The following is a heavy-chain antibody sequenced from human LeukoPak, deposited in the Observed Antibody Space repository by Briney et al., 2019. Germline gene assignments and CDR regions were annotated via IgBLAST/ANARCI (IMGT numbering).Heavy chain of an antibody. Sequence: SETLSLTCTVSGGSISSYYWNWIRQPPGKGLQWIGYVYYSGNSNYNPSLKSRVTISIDTPKNQFSLKLTSVTAADTAVYYCARALVAPYYFDYWGQGALVTVSS. V-gene: IGHV4-59*01. CDR3: ARALVAPYYFDY. CDR2: VYYSGNS. D-gene: IGHD2-15*01. CDR1: GGSISSYY. J-gene: IGHJ4*02.